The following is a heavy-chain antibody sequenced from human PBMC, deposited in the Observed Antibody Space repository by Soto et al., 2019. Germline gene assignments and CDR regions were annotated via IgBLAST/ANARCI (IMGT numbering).Heavy chain of an antibody. Sequence: LRLSCAASGFTFSRYAMSWVRQAPGKGLEWVSAISGSGGSTYYADSVKGRFTISRDNSKNTLYLQMNSLRAEDTAVYYCAKTWYSSSWQINPYYYYGMDVWGQGTTVTVSS. CDR2: ISGSGGST. D-gene: IGHD6-13*01. CDR3: AKTWYSSSWQINPYYYYGMDV. CDR1: GFTFSRYA. V-gene: IGHV3-23*01. J-gene: IGHJ6*02.